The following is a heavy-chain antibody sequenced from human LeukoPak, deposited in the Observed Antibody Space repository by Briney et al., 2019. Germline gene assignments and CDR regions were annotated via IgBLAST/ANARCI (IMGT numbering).Heavy chain of an antibody. D-gene: IGHD4-23*01. CDR3: ARDNSVEDTAWWFDP. Sequence: ASVKVSCKASGYTFTNYNMHWVRQAPGQGLEWMGIINPSGGSTNYAQNFQGRVTMTRDTSTSTVYMELSSLRSEDTAVYYCARDNSVEDTAWWFDPWGQGTLVTVSS. CDR2: INPSGGST. V-gene: IGHV1-46*01. J-gene: IGHJ5*02. CDR1: GYTFTNYN.